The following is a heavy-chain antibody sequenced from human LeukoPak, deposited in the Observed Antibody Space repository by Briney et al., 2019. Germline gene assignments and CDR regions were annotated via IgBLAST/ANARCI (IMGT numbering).Heavy chain of an antibody. CDR3: ARVNYYDSSGYYYVDWFDP. CDR1: GFTFSSYW. Sequence: GGSLRLSCAASGFTFSSYWMSWVRQAPGKGLEWVANIKQDGSEKYYVDSVKGRFTISRDNAKNSLYLQMNSLRAEDTAVYYCARVNYYDSSGYYYVDWFDPWGQGTLVTVSS. V-gene: IGHV3-7*01. J-gene: IGHJ5*02. D-gene: IGHD3-22*01. CDR2: IKQDGSEK.